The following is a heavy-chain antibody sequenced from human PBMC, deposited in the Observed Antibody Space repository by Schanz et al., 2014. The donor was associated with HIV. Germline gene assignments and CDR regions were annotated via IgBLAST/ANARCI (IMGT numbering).Heavy chain of an antibody. D-gene: IGHD3-3*01. V-gene: IGHV3-33*08. CDR2: IWYDGSYK. CDR1: GFSFDMNA. Sequence: QVQLVESGGGVVQPGRSLRLSCAASGFSFDMNAMHWVRQAPGKGLEWAAVIWYDGSYKYYADSVKGRFTISRDNAKNSRYLQMNRLRAEDTAVYYCARLYYDSWGGKDEYYFDYWGQGTLVTVSS. J-gene: IGHJ4*02. CDR3: ARLYYDSWGGKDEYYFDY.